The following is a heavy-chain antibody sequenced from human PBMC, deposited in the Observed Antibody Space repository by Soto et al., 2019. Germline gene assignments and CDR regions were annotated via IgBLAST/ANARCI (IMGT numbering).Heavy chain of an antibody. CDR3: APKGVEQIITMIVGREVDYDYGMDV. CDR2: IIPIFGTA. CDR1: GGTFSSYA. Sequence: QVQLVQSGAEVKKPGSSVKVSCKASGGTFSSYAISWVRQAPGQGLEWMGGIIPIFGTANYAQKFQGRVTITADESTSTAYMELSSLRSEDTAVYYCAPKGVEQIITMIVGREVDYDYGMDVWGQGTRVTVSS. J-gene: IGHJ6*02. D-gene: IGHD3-22*01. V-gene: IGHV1-69*12.